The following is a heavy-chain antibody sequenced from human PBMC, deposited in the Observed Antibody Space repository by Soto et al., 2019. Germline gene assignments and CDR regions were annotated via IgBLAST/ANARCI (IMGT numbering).Heavy chain of an antibody. CDR1: GYTFTSYG. V-gene: IGHV1-18*01. D-gene: IGHD3-10*01. CDR3: ARSRGFGVAFGESAISKSDDCDY. J-gene: IGHJ4*02. CDR2: ISAYNSNT. Sequence: QVQLVQSGAEVKKPGASVKVSCKASGYTFTSYGISWVRQAPGQGLEWMVWISAYNSNTNYARKLQGRVTMTTDTSTSTAYMALRSLRSDDTAVYYCARSRGFGVAFGESAISKSDDCDYWGQGTLVTVSS.